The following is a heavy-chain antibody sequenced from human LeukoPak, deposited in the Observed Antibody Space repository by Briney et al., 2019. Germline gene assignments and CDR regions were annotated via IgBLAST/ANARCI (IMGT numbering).Heavy chain of an antibody. D-gene: IGHD5-12*01. V-gene: IGHV3-48*01. Sequence: GGSLRLSCAASGFTFSSYSMNWVRQAPGKGREWVSYISSSSSTIYYADSVKGRFTISRDNAKNSLYLQMNSLRAEDTAVYYCARVKEASAFDIWGQGTMVTVSS. CDR3: ARVKEASAFDI. J-gene: IGHJ3*02. CDR1: GFTFSSYS. CDR2: ISSSSSTI.